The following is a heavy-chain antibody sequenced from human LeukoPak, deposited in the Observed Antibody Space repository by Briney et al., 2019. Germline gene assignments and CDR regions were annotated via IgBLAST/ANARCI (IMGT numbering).Heavy chain of an antibody. Sequence: GTSLRLSCAVSGFTFNTYAMHWVRQAPGQGLEWMAFISYDGRNKYYADSVKGRFTISRDNSKNTLYLQMNSLRAEDTAVYYCAKEQTSAALFGYWGQGTLVTVSS. CDR3: AKEQTSAALFGY. D-gene: IGHD6-13*01. J-gene: IGHJ4*02. CDR1: GFTFNTYA. CDR2: ISYDGRNK. V-gene: IGHV3-30*18.